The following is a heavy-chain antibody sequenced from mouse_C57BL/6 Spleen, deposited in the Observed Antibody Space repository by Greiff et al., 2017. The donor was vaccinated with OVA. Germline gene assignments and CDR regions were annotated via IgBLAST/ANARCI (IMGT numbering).Heavy chain of an antibody. J-gene: IGHJ4*01. V-gene: IGHV10-1*01. CDR3: VRSLYYGNYGAMDY. CDR1: GFSFNTYA. Sequence: EVKLVESGGGLVQPKGSLKLSCAASGFSFNTYAMNWVRQAPGKGLEWVARIRSKSNNYATYYADSVKDRFTISRDDSESMLYLQMNNLKTEDTAMYYCVRSLYYGNYGAMDYWGQGTSVTVSS. CDR2: IRSKSNNYAT. D-gene: IGHD2-1*01.